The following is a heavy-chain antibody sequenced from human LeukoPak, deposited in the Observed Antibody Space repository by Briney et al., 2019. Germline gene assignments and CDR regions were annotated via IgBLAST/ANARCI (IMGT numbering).Heavy chain of an antibody. CDR1: GYTFTSYG. D-gene: IGHD1-26*01. CDR2: ISAYNGNT. Sequence: ASVKVSCKASGYTFTSYGISWVRQAPGQGLEWVGWISAYNGNTNYAQKLQGRVTMTTDTSTSTAYMELRSLRSDDTAVYYCAATRFSGSYFGPDAFDIWGQGTMVTVSS. J-gene: IGHJ3*02. CDR3: AATRFSGSYFGPDAFDI. V-gene: IGHV1-18*01.